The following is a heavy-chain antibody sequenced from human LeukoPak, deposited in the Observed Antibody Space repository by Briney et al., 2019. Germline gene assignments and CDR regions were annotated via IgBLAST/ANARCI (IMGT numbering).Heavy chain of an antibody. Sequence: GGSLRLSCEVSRFSFSTYWMHWVRQTPGKGLVWVSRINSDGNITMYADSVKGRFTISRDNAKNTLCLQMNSVRDEDTAVYYCARAPRWSQYSFDYWGQGTLVTVSS. CDR1: RFSFSTYW. V-gene: IGHV3-74*03. J-gene: IGHJ4*02. CDR2: INSDGNIT. CDR3: ARAPRWSQYSFDY. D-gene: IGHD4-23*01.